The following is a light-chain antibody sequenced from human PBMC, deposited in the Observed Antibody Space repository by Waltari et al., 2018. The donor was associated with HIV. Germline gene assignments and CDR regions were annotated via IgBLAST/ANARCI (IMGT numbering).Light chain of an antibody. CDR2: DVT. J-gene: IGLJ3*02. CDR1: CSDLGTYDL. Sequence: QSALTQPASVSGSPGQSLTVSCTGTCSDLGTYDLVSSSLQEPGKAPKLIIHDVTARPSGVSSRVSGSKSGNTAFLTISGLQVEDESLYFCCSFSPNGASWVFGGGTKVTVL. V-gene: IGLV2-23*02. CDR3: CSFSPNGASWV.